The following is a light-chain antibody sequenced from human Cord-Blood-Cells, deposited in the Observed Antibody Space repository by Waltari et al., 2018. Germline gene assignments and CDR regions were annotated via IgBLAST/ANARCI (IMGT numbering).Light chain of an antibody. J-gene: IGLJ1*01. Sequence: QSALTQPPSASGSPGQSVTISCTGTSSDVGGYNYVSWYQQHPGKAPNLMIYEVSKRPSGVPDRFSGSKSGNTASLTGSGLQAEDEADYYCSSYAGSNNLGVFGTGTKVTVL. CDR3: SSYAGSNNLGV. V-gene: IGLV2-8*01. CDR2: EVS. CDR1: SSDVGGYNY.